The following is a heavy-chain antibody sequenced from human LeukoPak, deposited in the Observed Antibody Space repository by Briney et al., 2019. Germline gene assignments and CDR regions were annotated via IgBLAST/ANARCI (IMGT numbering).Heavy chain of an antibody. D-gene: IGHD4-17*01. CDR2: ISSSSSTI. Sequence: GSLGLSCAASGFTFSSYSMNWVRQAPGKGLEWVSYISSSSSTIYYADSVKGRFTISRDNAKNSLYLQMNSLRAEDTAVYYCARKGSTVTSHAFDIWGQGTMVTVSS. J-gene: IGHJ3*02. CDR3: ARKGSTVTSHAFDI. CDR1: GFTFSSYS. V-gene: IGHV3-48*04.